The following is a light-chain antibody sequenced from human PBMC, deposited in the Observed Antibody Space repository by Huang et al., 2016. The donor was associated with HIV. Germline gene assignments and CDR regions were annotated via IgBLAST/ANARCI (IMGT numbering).Light chain of an antibody. J-gene: IGKJ1*01. V-gene: IGKV3-15*01. CDR2: DGS. CDR3: QQYYDSPPWT. Sequence: MTQSPATLSVSPGERATLSCRASQRVSRKLAWYQQKPGQAPRLLIYDGSTRATGIPVRFSGTGSGTEFTLTINSLQSEDFAVYYCQQYYDSPPWTFGQGTKVEIK. CDR1: QRVSRK.